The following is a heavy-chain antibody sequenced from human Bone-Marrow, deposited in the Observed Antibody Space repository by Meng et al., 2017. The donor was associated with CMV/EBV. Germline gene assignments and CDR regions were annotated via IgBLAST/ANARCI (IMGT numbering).Heavy chain of an antibody. J-gene: IGHJ4*02. D-gene: IGHD2-21*02. Sequence: SGFTFSTYARTWVRPAPGKGLEWVSAISSSGATTYYADSVKGRFTISRDDSKTTLYLQMNSLRAEDTAIYYCAKSETYCGGDCYSDYWGQGTLVTVSS. CDR1: GFTFSTYA. CDR3: AKSETYCGGDCYSDY. V-gene: IGHV3-23*01. CDR2: ISSSGATT.